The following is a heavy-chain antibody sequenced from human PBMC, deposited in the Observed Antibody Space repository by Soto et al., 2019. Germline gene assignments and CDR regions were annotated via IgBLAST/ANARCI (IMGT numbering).Heavy chain of an antibody. V-gene: IGHV3-23*01. Sequence: EVQLLESGGDLVQPGGSLRLSCADSGFTFSSYAMSWVRQAPGKGLEWVSTISVSGGGPYYADSVKGRSTISRDNSKNTLYLQMNSLRGEDTAVYYCAKVGKQWQYYFDYWGQGTLVTVSS. CDR2: ISVSGGGP. CDR3: AKVGKQWQYYFDY. D-gene: IGHD6-19*01. CDR1: GFTFSSYA. J-gene: IGHJ4*02.